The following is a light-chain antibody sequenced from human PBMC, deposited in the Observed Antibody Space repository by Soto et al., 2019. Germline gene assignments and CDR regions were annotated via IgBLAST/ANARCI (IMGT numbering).Light chain of an antibody. J-gene: IGKJ1*01. Sequence: EIVLTQSPGTLSLSPGERATLSCRASQSVSSNYLAWYQQKPGQAPRLLIYGASSRATGIPDRFSGSGSGTDFTLTISRLQPEAFAVYYCQQYGSSPQTFGQGTKVEIK. CDR3: QQYGSSPQT. CDR1: QSVSSNY. CDR2: GAS. V-gene: IGKV3-20*01.